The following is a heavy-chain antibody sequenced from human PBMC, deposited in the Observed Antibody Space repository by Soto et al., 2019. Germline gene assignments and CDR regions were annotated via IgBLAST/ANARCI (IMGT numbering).Heavy chain of an antibody. J-gene: IGHJ4*02. CDR3: ASSYGSGYRAFDF. Sequence: QVQLVQSGAEVKRPGSSVKVSCKASGDTFTFYSINWVRQAPGLGLEWMGRVNPILRMSNYAQRFQGRVTLTADKSTSTAYMELSSLRSEETAIYYCASSYGSGYRAFDFWGQGALVTVSS. D-gene: IGHD3-10*01. CDR1: GDTFTFYS. V-gene: IGHV1-69*02. CDR2: VNPILRMS.